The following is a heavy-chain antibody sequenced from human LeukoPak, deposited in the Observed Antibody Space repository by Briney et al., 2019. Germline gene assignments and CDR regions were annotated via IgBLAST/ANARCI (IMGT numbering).Heavy chain of an antibody. CDR2: INPSGGST. V-gene: IGHV1-46*01. D-gene: IGHD3-10*01. Sequence: ASVTVSCKAYGYTFTSYTISWVRQAPGQGLEWMGIINPSGGSTSYAQKFQGRVTMTRDTSTSTVYMELSSLRSEDTAVYYCARVEGSGSYYNGRLDYWGQGTLVTVSS. CDR1: GYTFTSYT. CDR3: ARVEGSGSYYNGRLDY. J-gene: IGHJ4*02.